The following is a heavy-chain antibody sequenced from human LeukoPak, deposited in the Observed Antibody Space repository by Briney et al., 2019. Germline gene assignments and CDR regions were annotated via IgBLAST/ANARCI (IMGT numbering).Heavy chain of an antibody. Sequence: LSLTCAVYGGSFSGYYWSWIRQPPGKGLEWVSYISSSSSYTDYADSVKGRFTISRDNAKNSLNLQMNSLRAEDTAVYYCARDSGYSGYSDYWGQGTLVTVSS. J-gene: IGHJ4*02. V-gene: IGHV3-11*05. D-gene: IGHD5-12*01. CDR1: GGSFSGYY. CDR2: ISSSSSYT. CDR3: ARDSGYSGYSDY.